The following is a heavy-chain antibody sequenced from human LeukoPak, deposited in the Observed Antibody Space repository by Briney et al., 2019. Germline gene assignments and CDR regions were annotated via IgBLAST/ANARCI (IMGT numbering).Heavy chain of an antibody. CDR1: GFTFINYA. CDR3: AKDSIVYYYYYMDV. V-gene: IGHV3-23*01. Sequence: GGSLRLSCAASGFTFINYAMSWVRQAPGKGLEWVSAISGSGGSTYYADSVQGRFTISRDNSKNTLYLHMNSLRAEDTAVYYCAKDSIVYYYYYMDVWGKGTTVTVSS. D-gene: IGHD3-16*02. J-gene: IGHJ6*03. CDR2: ISGSGGST.